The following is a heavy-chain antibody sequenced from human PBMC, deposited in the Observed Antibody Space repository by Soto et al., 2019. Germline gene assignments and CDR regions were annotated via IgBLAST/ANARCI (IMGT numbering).Heavy chain of an antibody. Sequence: PGGSLRLSCAASGFTFSSYAMHWVRQAPGKGLEWVAVISYDGSNKYYADSGKGRFTISRDNSKNTLYLQMNSLRAEDTAVYYCARAGYVWGSYDSAFDIWGQGTMVTVSS. J-gene: IGHJ3*02. CDR3: ARAGYVWGSYDSAFDI. V-gene: IGHV3-30-3*01. D-gene: IGHD3-16*01. CDR2: ISYDGSNK. CDR1: GFTFSSYA.